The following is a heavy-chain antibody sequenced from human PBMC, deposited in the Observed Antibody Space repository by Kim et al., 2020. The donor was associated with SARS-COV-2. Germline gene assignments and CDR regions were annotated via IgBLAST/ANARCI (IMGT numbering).Heavy chain of an antibody. Sequence: ASVKVSCKAXXYTXTGYYLHWMXQAPGQGLEWMGRIDPNSGGTNYPQKFQGRVTMTRDTSISTAYMELSRVRSDDTAVYYCATSITMVGYGMDVWGQGTTVTVSS. J-gene: IGHJ6*02. D-gene: IGHD3-10*01. CDR1: XYTXTGYY. CDR2: IDPNSGGT. V-gene: IGHV1-2*06. CDR3: ATSITMVGYGMDV.